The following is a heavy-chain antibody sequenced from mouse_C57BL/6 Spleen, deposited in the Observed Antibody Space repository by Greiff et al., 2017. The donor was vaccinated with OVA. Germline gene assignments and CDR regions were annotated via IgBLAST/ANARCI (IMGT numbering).Heavy chain of an antibody. V-gene: IGHV1-82*01. J-gene: IGHJ4*01. CDR2: IYPGDGDT. Sequence: QVQLQQSGPELVKPGASVKISCKASGYAFSSSWMNWVKQRPGKGLEWIGRIYPGDGDTNYNGKFKGKATLTADKSSSTAYMQLSSLTSEDSAVYFCARRGYDGNYVDYAMDYWGQGTSVTVSS. CDR1: GYAFSSSW. D-gene: IGHD2-3*01. CDR3: ARRGYDGNYVDYAMDY.